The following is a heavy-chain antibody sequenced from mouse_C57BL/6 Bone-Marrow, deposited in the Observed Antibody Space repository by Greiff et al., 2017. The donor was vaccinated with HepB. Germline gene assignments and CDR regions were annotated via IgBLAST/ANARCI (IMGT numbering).Heavy chain of an antibody. CDR3: ARLGYYGSSSMDY. J-gene: IGHJ4*01. CDR1: GFTFSDYG. Sequence: EVQLVESGGGLVKPGGSLKLSCAASGFTFSDYGMHWVRQAPEKGLEWVAYISSGSSTIYYADTVKGRFTISRDNAKNTLFLQMTSLRSEDTAMYYCARLGYYGSSSMDYWGQGTSVTVSS. V-gene: IGHV5-17*01. CDR2: ISSGSSTI. D-gene: IGHD1-1*01.